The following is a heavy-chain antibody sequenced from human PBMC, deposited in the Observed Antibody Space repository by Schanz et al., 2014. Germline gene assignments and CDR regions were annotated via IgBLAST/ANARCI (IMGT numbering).Heavy chain of an antibody. J-gene: IGHJ4*02. CDR1: GFTLSNSD. V-gene: IGHV3-13*01. D-gene: IGHD2-2*01. CDR3: AKDLLYGAPMPLNHLDY. CDR2: IGYLGDT. Sequence: QLVGSGGGLIQPGGSLRLSCAASGFTLSNSDMHWVRQGTGKGLEWVSTIGYLGDTYYPDSVKDRFTVSRDNSKNTVYLQMNSLRAEDTAVYYCAKDLLYGAPMPLNHLDYWGQGTLVTVSS.